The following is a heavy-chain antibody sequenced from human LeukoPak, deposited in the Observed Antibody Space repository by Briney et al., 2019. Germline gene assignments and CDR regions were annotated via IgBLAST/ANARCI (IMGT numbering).Heavy chain of an antibody. CDR1: GFTFDDYG. CDR3: ARDPTYYYDSSGIFDY. J-gene: IGHJ4*02. V-gene: IGHV3-20*04. Sequence: GGSLRLSCAASGFTFDDYGMSWVRQAPGKGLEWVSGINWNGGSTGYADSVKGRFTISRDNAKNSLYLQMNSLRAEDTALYYCARDPTYYYDSSGIFDYWGQGTLVTVSS. CDR2: INWNGGST. D-gene: IGHD3-22*01.